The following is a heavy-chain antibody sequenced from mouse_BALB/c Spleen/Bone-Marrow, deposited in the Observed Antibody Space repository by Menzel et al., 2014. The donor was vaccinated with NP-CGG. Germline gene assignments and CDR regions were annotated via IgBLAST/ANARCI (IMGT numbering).Heavy chain of an antibody. CDR2: IDTSDSYT. J-gene: IGHJ4*01. V-gene: IGHV1-69*01. CDR1: GYTFTDNW. CDR3: GRGGHDFSLDY. D-gene: IGHD2-4*01. Sequence: QVQLKESGAELGMPGASVKMSCKASGYTFTDNWIYWVKQRPGQGLEWIGAIDTSDSYTNYNQKFMGKASLTVDASSSTAYVQVSSPTSDDSAVYYCGRGGHDFSLDYWGQGTSVTVSS.